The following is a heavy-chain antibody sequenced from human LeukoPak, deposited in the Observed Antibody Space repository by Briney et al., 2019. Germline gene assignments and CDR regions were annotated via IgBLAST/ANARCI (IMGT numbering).Heavy chain of an antibody. V-gene: IGHV3-7*01. J-gene: IGHJ4*02. CDR1: GFTFSNYW. CDR2: IMRGGSEI. CDR3: ARDPSRGYTYGYGDY. D-gene: IGHD5-18*01. Sequence: GGSLRLSCAASGFTFSNYWMNWIRQPPGKGLEWVANIMRGGSEIYYVDSVKGRFTISRDNAKNSLYLQMNSLRAEDTAVYYCARDPSRGYTYGYGDYWGQGTLVTVSS.